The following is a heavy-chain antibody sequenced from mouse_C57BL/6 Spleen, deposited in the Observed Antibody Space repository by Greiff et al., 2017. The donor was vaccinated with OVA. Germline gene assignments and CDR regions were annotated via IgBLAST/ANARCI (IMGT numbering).Heavy chain of an antibody. V-gene: IGHV7-1*01. CDR1: GFTFSDFY. CDR3: ARDATGYGKAMDD. D-gene: IGHD1-1*01. Sequence: EVQLVESGGGLVQSGRSLRLSCATSGFTFSDFYMEWVRHAPGKGLEWIAASRNKANDYTTEYSASVKGRFIVSRATSPSILYLQMSALRAEDTAIYYCARDATGYGKAMDDWGQGTSVTVSS. CDR2: SRNKANDYTT. J-gene: IGHJ4*01.